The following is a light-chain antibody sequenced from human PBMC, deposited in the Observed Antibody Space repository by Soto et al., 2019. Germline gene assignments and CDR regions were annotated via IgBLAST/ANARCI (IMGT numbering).Light chain of an antibody. CDR1: QSISGW. CDR3: QPTYTTPEIT. Sequence: EIEVTQYHSTLSASVGDRVTIPCRASQSISGWLAWYQQKPGKAPKLLIYDASSLQTGVPSRFSGSGSGTDFSLTISSLQPEDFAIYYCQPTYTTPEITFGQRTRLE. CDR2: DAS. V-gene: IGKV1-39*01. J-gene: IGKJ5*01.